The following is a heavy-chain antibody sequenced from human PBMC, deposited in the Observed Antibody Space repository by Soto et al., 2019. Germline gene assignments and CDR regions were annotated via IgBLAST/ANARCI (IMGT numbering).Heavy chain of an antibody. CDR1: GFTFSSFA. V-gene: IGHV3-23*01. Sequence: EVQLLESGGGLVQPGGSLRLSCAASGFTFSSFAMSWVRQAPGKGLEWVSTISGSGDSTYYADSVKGRFTISRDNSKNTPYMQMNSLRAEDTAVYYSAKRVGFGGATRSDYWGQGTLVTVSS. CDR2: ISGSGDST. CDR3: AKRVGFGGATRSDY. J-gene: IGHJ4*02. D-gene: IGHD1-26*01.